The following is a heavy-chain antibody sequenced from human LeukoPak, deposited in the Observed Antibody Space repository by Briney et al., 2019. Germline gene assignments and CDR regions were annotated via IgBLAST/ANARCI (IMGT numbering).Heavy chain of an antibody. CDR2: IYYSGST. CDR3: ARQPLGYCSSTSCYSGGYFDY. V-gene: IGHV4-34*01. Sequence: SETLSLTCAVYGGSFSGYYWSWIRQPPGKGLEWIESIYYSGSTYYNPSLKSRVTISVDTSKNQFSLKLSSVTAADTAVYYCARQPLGYCSSTSCYSGGYFDYWGQGTLVTVSS. D-gene: IGHD2-2*01. J-gene: IGHJ4*02. CDR1: GGSFSGYY.